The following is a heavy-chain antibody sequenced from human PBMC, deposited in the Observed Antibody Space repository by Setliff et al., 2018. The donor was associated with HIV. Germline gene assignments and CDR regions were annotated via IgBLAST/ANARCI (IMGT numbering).Heavy chain of an antibody. V-gene: IGHV2-5*02. CDR3: AHSLYCSSSNCSGLLFDY. J-gene: IGHJ4*02. D-gene: IGHD2-2*01. CDR1: GFSLTTSAVG. CDR2: IYWDDDK. Sequence: SGPTLVNPTQTLTLTCAFSGFSLTTSAVGVGWIRQPPGKALEWLALIYWDDDKRYRSSLKSRLTITKDSSKNQVVLTMTNMDPVDTATYYCAHSLYCSSSNCSGLLFDYWGQGTLVTVSS.